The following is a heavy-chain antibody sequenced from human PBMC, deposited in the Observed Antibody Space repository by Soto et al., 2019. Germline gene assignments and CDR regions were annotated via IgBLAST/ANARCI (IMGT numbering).Heavy chain of an antibody. CDR3: ARVRLTAVLDY. J-gene: IGHJ4*02. Sequence: ALVKVSCKASGYTVTSYAMHWVRQAPGQRLEWMGWINVGNGNTKYSQKFQGRVTITSDISASTAYMELSSLRSEDTAVYYCARVRLTAVLDYWGQGSMATVS. D-gene: IGHD3-16*01. V-gene: IGHV1-3*01. CDR2: INVGNGNT. CDR1: GYTVTSYA.